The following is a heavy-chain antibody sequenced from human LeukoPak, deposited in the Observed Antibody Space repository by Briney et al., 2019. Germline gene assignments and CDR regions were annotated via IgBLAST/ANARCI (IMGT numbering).Heavy chain of an antibody. D-gene: IGHD3-22*01. V-gene: IGHV3-21*01. J-gene: IGHJ4*02. Sequence: GGSLRLSCAASGFTFSSYSMTWVRQAPGEGLEWVSSISSSSSYIYYADSVKGRFTISRDNAKNSLYLQMNSLRAEDTAVYYCARDPYYYDSSGYPEYWGQGTLVTVSS. CDR1: GFTFSSYS. CDR2: ISSSSSYI. CDR3: ARDPYYYDSSGYPEY.